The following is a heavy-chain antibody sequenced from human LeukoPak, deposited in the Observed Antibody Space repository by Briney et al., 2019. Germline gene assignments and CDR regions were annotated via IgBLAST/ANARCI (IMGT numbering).Heavy chain of an antibody. CDR2: ISSSSSYI. CDR3: ARGINGYSSGWYPQH. CDR1: GFTFSSYS. J-gene: IGHJ1*01. Sequence: GGSLRLSCAASGFTFSSYSMNWVRQAPGKGLEWVSSISSSSSYIYYADSVKGRFTISRDNAKNSLYLQMNSLRAGDTAVYYCARGINGYSSGWYPQHWGQGTLVTVSS. D-gene: IGHD6-19*01. V-gene: IGHV3-21*01.